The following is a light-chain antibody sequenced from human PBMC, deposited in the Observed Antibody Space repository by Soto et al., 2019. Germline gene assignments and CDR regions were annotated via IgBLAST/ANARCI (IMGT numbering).Light chain of an antibody. CDR2: DAS. V-gene: IGKV3-11*01. CDR3: QQRSNWPRIT. CDR1: PNISNY. Sequence: IVLIQSPATLSVSPGERATLSFMASPNISNYLIWYQQKPGQAPRLLIYDASNRATGIPARFSGSGSGTDFTLTISSLEPEDFAVYYCQQRSNWPRITFGQGTRLEIK. J-gene: IGKJ5*01.